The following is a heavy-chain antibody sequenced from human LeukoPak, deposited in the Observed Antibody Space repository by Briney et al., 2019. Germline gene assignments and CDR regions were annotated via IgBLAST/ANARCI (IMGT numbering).Heavy chain of an antibody. CDR2: ISGSGGST. Sequence: GGSLRLSCAASGFTFSSYAMSWVRQAPGKGLEWVSAISGSGGSTYYADSVKGRFTISRDNSKNTLHLQMNSLRAEDTAVYYCAKDSRPGTMVRGIKNWGQGTLVTVSS. J-gene: IGHJ4*02. CDR3: AKDSRPGTMVRGIKN. V-gene: IGHV3-23*01. D-gene: IGHD3-10*01. CDR1: GFTFSSYA.